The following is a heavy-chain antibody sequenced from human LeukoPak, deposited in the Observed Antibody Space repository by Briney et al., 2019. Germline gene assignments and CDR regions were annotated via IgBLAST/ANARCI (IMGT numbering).Heavy chain of an antibody. Sequence: GRSLRLSCAASGFTFSSYAMHCVRQAPGMGLEWMAVISYDGSNKYYAESVKGRFTISRDNSKNTVYLQMNSLRAEDTAVYYCASPERYCSGGSCFTYWGQGTLVTVSS. CDR1: GFTFSSYA. J-gene: IGHJ4*02. D-gene: IGHD2-15*01. V-gene: IGHV3-30-3*01. CDR2: ISYDGSNK. CDR3: ASPERYCSGGSCFTY.